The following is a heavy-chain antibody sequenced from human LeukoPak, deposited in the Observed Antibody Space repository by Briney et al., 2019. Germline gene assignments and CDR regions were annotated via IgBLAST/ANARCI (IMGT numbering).Heavy chain of an antibody. D-gene: IGHD4/OR15-4a*01. CDR3: VRGDYAANWFDP. CDR2: ISSNNGNT. CDR1: GYIFTTFG. V-gene: IGHV1-18*01. J-gene: IGHJ5*02. Sequence: ASVKVSCKASGYIFTTFGFTWVRQAPGQGLEWMGWISSNNGNTNYAQNLQGRVTMTTDTLTITAYMELRGLRSDDTAVYYCVRGDYAANWFDPWGQGTLVTVSS.